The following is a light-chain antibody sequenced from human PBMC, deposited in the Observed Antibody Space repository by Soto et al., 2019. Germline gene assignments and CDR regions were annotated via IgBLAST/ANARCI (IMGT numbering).Light chain of an antibody. V-gene: IGLV2-8*01. J-gene: IGLJ1*01. CDR1: SSDVGGYDH. CDR2: EVT. Sequence: QSVLTQPPSASGSPGQSVTIPCTGTSSDVGGYDHVSWYQQHPGKAPKLMIYEVTKRPAGVPDRFSGSKSGNTASLTVSGLQAEDEADYYCSSDAGNYNYVSRNGTKVTVL. CDR3: SSDAGNYNYV.